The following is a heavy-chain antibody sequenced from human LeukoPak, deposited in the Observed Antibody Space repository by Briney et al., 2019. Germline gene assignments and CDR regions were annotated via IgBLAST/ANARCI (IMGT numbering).Heavy chain of an antibody. CDR2: ISGYGGST. CDR1: GFTFSSYA. J-gene: IGHJ4*02. Sequence: GGSLRLSCAASGFTFSSYAMSWGRQAPGKGLEWVSDISGYGGSTYYADSVKGRFTISRDNSKNTLYLQMNSLRAEDTAVYYCAKDLAYCGGDCYLGYFDYWGQGTLVTVSS. CDR3: AKDLAYCGGDCYLGYFDY. D-gene: IGHD2-21*02. V-gene: IGHV3-23*01.